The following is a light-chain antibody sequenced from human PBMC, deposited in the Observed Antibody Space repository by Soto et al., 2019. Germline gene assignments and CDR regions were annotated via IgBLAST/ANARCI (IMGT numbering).Light chain of an antibody. V-gene: IGKV3-20*01. CDR1: QSVSNNY. CDR2: GAS. CDR3: QQYGSSPIT. J-gene: IGKJ5*01. Sequence: SVLTQSPRALSLSPGERATLSCRASQSVSNNYLAWYQQKPGQAPRLLIYGASNRATGIPYRFSGSGSGTDFTLTISRLEPEDFAVYYCQQYGSSPITFGQGTRLEIK.